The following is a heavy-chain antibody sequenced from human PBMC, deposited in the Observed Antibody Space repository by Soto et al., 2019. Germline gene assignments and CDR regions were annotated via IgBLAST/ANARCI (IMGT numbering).Heavy chain of an antibody. D-gene: IGHD6-6*01. V-gene: IGHV4-59*01. CDR1: GGSISSYY. CDR3: ARVKRTYSSSNWFDP. Sequence: SESLSLTCTVYGGSISSYYWSWIRQPPGKGLEWIGYIYYSGSTNCNPSLKSRVTISVDTSKNQFSLKLSSVTAADTAVYYCARVKRTYSSSNWFDPWGQGTLVTVSS. J-gene: IGHJ5*02. CDR2: IYYSGST.